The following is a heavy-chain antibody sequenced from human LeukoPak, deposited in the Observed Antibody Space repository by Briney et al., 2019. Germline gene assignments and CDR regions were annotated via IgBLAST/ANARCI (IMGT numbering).Heavy chain of an antibody. J-gene: IGHJ4*02. CDR3: AKDGDYDSSGLLGY. CDR2: ISYDGSNK. D-gene: IGHD3-22*01. V-gene: IGHV3-30*18. CDR1: GFTFSSYG. Sequence: GGSLRLSCAASGFTFSSYGMHWVRQAPGKGLEWVAVISYDGSNKYYADSVKGRFTISRDNSKNTLYLQMNSLRAEDTAVYYCAKDGDYDSSGLLGYWGQGTLVTVSS.